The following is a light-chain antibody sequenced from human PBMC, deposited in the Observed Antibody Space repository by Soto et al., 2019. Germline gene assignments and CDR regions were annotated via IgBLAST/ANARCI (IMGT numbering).Light chain of an antibody. CDR3: CSYAGSSPLYV. CDR2: EGN. V-gene: IGLV2-23*01. CDR1: SSHIGSSNL. J-gene: IGLJ1*01. Sequence: ALTQPASVSWSPGQSITISCTASSSHIGSSNLVSWYQHHSGKAPKLIIYEGNKRPAGVSNRFSGSKSGKTASLTISGLQAEDEGTYYCCSYAGSSPLYVFGTGTKVTVL.